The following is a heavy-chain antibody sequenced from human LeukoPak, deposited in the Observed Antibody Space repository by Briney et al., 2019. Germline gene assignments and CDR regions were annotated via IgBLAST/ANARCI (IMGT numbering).Heavy chain of an antibody. CDR2: IIPLFGTP. D-gene: IGHD4-17*01. Sequence: EASVKVSCKASGYTFTDYYMHWVRQAPGQGLEWMGGIIPLFGTPIYAQQFQGRFTITTDESTSTAYMELSSLTSEDTAVYFCAGERTTEITWGYFDYWGQGTLVTVSS. CDR1: GYTFTDYY. V-gene: IGHV1-69*05. CDR3: AGERTTEITWGYFDY. J-gene: IGHJ4*02.